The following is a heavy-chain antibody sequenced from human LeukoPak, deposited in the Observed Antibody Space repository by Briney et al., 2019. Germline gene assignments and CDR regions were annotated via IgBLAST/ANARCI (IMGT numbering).Heavy chain of an antibody. CDR3: ARDPSSSWYFGIAVAGSFDY. V-gene: IGHV3-30-3*01. D-gene: IGHD6-19*01. CDR2: ISYDGSNK. J-gene: IGHJ4*02. CDR1: GFTFSSYA. Sequence: GRSLRLSCAASGFTFSSYAMHWVRQAPGKGLEWVAVISYDGSNKYYADSVKGRFTISRDNSKNTLYLQMSSLRAEDTAVYYCARDPSSSWYFGIAVAGSFDYWGQGTLVTVSS.